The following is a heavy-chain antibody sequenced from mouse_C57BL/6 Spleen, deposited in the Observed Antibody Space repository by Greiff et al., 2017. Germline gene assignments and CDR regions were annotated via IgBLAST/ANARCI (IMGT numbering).Heavy chain of an antibody. Sequence: QVQLQQPGAELVKPGASVKMSCKASGYNFTSYWITWVKQRPGQGLEWIGDIYPGSGSTHYNEKFKSKATLTVDTSSSTADMQLSSLTSEVSAVYYFARAGAGTWFCYWGQGTTLAASS. J-gene: IGHJ2*01. CDR1: GYNFTSYW. CDR3: ARAGAGTWFCY. D-gene: IGHD1-1*02. V-gene: IGHV1-55*01. CDR2: IYPGSGST.